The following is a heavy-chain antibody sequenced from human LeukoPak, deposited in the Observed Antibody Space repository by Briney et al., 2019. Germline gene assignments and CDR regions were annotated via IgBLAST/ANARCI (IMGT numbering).Heavy chain of an antibody. CDR3: AKDRVSPGFNWFDP. D-gene: IGHD2/OR15-2a*01. V-gene: IGHV3-23*01. CDR1: GVIISSYA. J-gene: IGHJ5*02. Sequence: PGGSLRLSCAASGVIISSYAMSWVRQAPGKGLEWVSAINGRGDNTYYADFVKGRFTISRDNYKSTVYLQMNSLRPEDTAVYYCAKDRVSPGFNWFDPWGQGTLVTVSS. CDR2: INGRGDNT.